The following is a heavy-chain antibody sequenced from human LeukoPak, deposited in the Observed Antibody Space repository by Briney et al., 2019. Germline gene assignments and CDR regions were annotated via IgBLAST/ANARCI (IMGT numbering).Heavy chain of an antibody. V-gene: IGHV4-4*02. D-gene: IGHD4-23*01. Sequence: PSETLSLTCAVSGGSISSGNWWSWVRQPPGKGLEWIGEIYHTGSSNYNPSLKSRVTISVDKSKRQFSLKLNSVTAADTAVYYCARNGGNSDFDYWGQGTLVTVSS. J-gene: IGHJ4*02. CDR1: GGSISSGNW. CDR3: ARNGGNSDFDY. CDR2: IYHTGSS.